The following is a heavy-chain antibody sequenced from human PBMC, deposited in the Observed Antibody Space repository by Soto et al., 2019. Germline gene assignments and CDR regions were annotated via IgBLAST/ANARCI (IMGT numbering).Heavy chain of an antibody. D-gene: IGHD3-22*01. CDR3: ARAPGRKVVITLYYFDY. V-gene: IGHV1-2*02. Sequence: ASVKVSCKASGYTFTGYYMHWVRQAPGQGLEWMGWINPSSGGTNYAQKFQGRVTMTRDTSISTAYMELSRLRSDDTAVYYCARAPGRKVVITLYYFDYWGQGTLVTVSS. CDR2: INPSSGGT. CDR1: GYTFTGYY. J-gene: IGHJ4*02.